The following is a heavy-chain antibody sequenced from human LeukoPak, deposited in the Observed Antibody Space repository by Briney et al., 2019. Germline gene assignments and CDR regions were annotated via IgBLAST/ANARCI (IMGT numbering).Heavy chain of an antibody. CDR2: INPNGGGT. CDR3: ARDDYGDLQYFEN. J-gene: IGHJ4*02. V-gene: IGHV1-2*02. Sequence: ASVKLSCTASGYTFTKNFIHWVRQAPGKGLEWMGWINPNGGGTLYAQKFQGRFTMTTDTSIATAYMEMSTLTSDDTAVYYCARDDYGDLQYFENWGQGTLVTVSS. CDR1: GYTFTKNF. D-gene: IGHD4-17*01.